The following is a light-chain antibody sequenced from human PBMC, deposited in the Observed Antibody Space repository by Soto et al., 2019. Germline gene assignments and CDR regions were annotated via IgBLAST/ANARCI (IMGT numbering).Light chain of an antibody. CDR3: QVSDITSDHPYV. CDR1: NIGSKS. CDR2: DDF. V-gene: IGLV3-21*02. Sequence: SYELTQPPSVSVAPGQTARITCGGNNIGSKSVHWYQQKPGQAPVLVVYDDFDRPSGIPERFSGSNSGNTATLTISRVEAGDEADYYCQVSDITSDHPYVFGTGTKLTVL. J-gene: IGLJ1*01.